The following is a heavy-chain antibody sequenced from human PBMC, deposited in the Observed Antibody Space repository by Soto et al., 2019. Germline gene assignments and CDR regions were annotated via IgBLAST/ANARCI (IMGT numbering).Heavy chain of an antibody. J-gene: IGHJ5*02. Sequence: QVQLQESGPGLVKPSETLSLTCTVSGGSISSYYXXXXXXXXXXXXGXXGYIYYSWSTNYNPSLNSRVTISVSTSKNQFSLKLSSVTAADTAVYYCARGKITIFGVVKYWFDPWGQGTLVTVSS. CDR2: IYYSWST. CDR1: GGSISSYY. V-gene: IGHV4-59*01. D-gene: IGHD3-3*01. CDR3: ARGKITIFGVVKYWFDP.